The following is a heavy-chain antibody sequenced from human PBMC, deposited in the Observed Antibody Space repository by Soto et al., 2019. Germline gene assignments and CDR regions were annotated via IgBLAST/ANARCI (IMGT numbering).Heavy chain of an antibody. D-gene: IGHD6-13*01. J-gene: IGHJ4*02. CDR2: IGPSGSST. V-gene: IGHV1-46*03. CDR1: GYIFTDYY. CDR3: GRTLVAAGTDY. Sequence: GASVKVSCKASGYIFTDYYIYWVRQAPGQGLEWMGMIGPSGSSTNYAQKFQGRVTMTRDTSTSTVDMALSSLRSDDTAVYYCGRTLVAAGTDYWGQGTQVTAPQ.